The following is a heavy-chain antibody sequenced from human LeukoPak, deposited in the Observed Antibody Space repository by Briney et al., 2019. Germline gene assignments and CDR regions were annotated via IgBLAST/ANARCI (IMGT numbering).Heavy chain of an antibody. CDR3: ARRGLLASEYSSSSGVDY. Sequence: SSETLSLTRAVYGGSFRGYYWSWIRQSPGKGLEWIGEINHSGSTNYNPSLKSRVTISVDTYKNQFSLKLSSVTAADTAVYYCARRGLLASEYSSSSGVDYWGQGTLVTVSS. D-gene: IGHD6-6*01. J-gene: IGHJ4*02. CDR1: GGSFRGYY. CDR2: INHSGST. V-gene: IGHV4-34*01.